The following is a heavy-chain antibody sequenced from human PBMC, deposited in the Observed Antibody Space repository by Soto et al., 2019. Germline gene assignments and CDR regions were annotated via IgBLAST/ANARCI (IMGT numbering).Heavy chain of an antibody. CDR3: RRSSRYSTDV. CDR1: GDSIRISSY. Sequence: SETLSLTCTVSGDSIRISSYWGWIRQPPGKGLEWIGSIYSTGNTYYNPSLNSQVTISVDTSKNQFSLNVISVTAADTAVYYCRRSSRYSTDVWGQGTTVT. V-gene: IGHV4-39*01. D-gene: IGHD6-13*01. CDR2: IYSTGNT. J-gene: IGHJ6*02.